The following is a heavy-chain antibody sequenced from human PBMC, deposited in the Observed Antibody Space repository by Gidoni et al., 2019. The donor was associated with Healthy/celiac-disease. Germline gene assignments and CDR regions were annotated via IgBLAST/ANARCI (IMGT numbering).Heavy chain of an antibody. V-gene: IGHV4-39*01. CDR1: GGSISSSSYY. Sequence: QLQLQESGPGLVKPSETLSLTCTVSGGSISSSSYYLGWIRQPPGKGLEWIGSIYYSGSTYYNPSLKSRVTISVDTSKNQFSLKLSSVTAADTAVYYCARRITIFGVVTPYNWFDPWGQGTLVTVSS. J-gene: IGHJ5*02. CDR3: ARRITIFGVVTPYNWFDP. D-gene: IGHD3-3*01. CDR2: IYYSGST.